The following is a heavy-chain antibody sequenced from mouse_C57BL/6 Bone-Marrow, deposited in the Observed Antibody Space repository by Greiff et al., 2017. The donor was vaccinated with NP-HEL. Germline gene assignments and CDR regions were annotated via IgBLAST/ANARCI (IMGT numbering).Heavy chain of an antibody. Sequence: QVQLQQPGAELVKPGASVKLSCKASGYTFTSYWMQWVKQRPGQGLEWIGEIDPSDSYTNYNSKFKGKATLTVDTSSSTAYMQLSSLTSEDSAVYYCARGPWLLPWFAYWGQGTLVTVSA. J-gene: IGHJ3*01. CDR3: ARGPWLLPWFAY. D-gene: IGHD2-3*01. V-gene: IGHV1-50*01. CDR1: GYTFTSYW. CDR2: IDPSDSYT.